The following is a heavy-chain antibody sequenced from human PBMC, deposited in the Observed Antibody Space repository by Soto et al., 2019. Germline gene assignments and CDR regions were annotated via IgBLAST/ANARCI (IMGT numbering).Heavy chain of an antibody. J-gene: IGHJ4*02. V-gene: IGHV4-39*07. D-gene: IGHD2-15*01. CDR1: GGSISSSSYY. CDR3: ARGQVVAAQH. Sequence: SETLSLTCTVSGGSISSSSYYCGWIRQPPGKGLEWIGSIYYSGSTYYNPSLKSRVTISVDTSKNQFSLKLSSVTAADTAVYYCARGQVVAAQHWGQGTLVTVSS. CDR2: IYYSGST.